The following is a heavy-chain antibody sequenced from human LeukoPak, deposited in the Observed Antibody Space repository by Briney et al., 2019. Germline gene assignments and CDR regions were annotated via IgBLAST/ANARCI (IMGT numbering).Heavy chain of an antibody. D-gene: IGHD3-10*01. J-gene: IGHJ6*02. Sequence: GGSLRLSCAASGFTFSSYAMHWVRQAPGKGLEWVAVISYDGSNKYYADSVKGRFTISRDNSKNTLYLQMNSLRAEDTAVYYCARNYYGSGSYYNPFRYYYSMDVWGQGTTVTVSS. CDR1: GFTFSSYA. CDR3: ARNYYGSGSYYNPFRYYYSMDV. V-gene: IGHV3-30-3*01. CDR2: ISYDGSNK.